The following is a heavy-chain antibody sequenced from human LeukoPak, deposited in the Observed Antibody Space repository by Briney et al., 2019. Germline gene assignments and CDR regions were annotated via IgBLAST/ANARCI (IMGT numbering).Heavy chain of an antibody. V-gene: IGHV3-23*01. Sequence: GGSLRLSCAASGFTFSRYAMTWVRQAPGKGLEWASAIVGSGDRTYYADSMKGRFTISRDNSKQVVYLQMNNLRVEDTAVYYCAKNRQGGSYYDYWGQGTLVTVSS. J-gene: IGHJ4*02. CDR1: GFTFSRYA. CDR2: IVGSGDRT. D-gene: IGHD1-26*01. CDR3: AKNRQGGSYYDY.